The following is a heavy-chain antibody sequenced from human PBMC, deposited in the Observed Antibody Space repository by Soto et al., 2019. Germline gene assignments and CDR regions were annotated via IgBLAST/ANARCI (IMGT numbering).Heavy chain of an antibody. D-gene: IGHD1-26*01. CDR3: AKARSDRDGSYSWYFDY. J-gene: IGHJ4*02. Sequence: PGGSLRLSCAASGFTFSSYGMHWVRQAPGKGLEWVAVISYDGSNKYYADSVKGRFTISRDNSKNTLYLQMNSLRAEDTAVYYCAKARSDRDGSYSWYFDYWGQGTLVTV. CDR1: GFTFSSYG. V-gene: IGHV3-30*18. CDR2: ISYDGSNK.